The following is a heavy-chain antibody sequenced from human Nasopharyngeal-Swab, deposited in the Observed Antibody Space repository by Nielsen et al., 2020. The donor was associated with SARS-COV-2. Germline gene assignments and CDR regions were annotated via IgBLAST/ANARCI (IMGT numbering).Heavy chain of an antibody. Sequence: GGSLRLSCAASGFTVSSNYMSWVRQAPGKGLEWVSVIYSGGSTYYADSVKGRFTISRDNSKNTLYLQMNSLRAEDTAVYYCAKDWGVRELDYWGQGTLVTVSS. CDR2: IYSGGST. CDR1: GFTVSSNY. D-gene: IGHD3-10*01. V-gene: IGHV3-53*01. J-gene: IGHJ4*02. CDR3: AKDWGVRELDY.